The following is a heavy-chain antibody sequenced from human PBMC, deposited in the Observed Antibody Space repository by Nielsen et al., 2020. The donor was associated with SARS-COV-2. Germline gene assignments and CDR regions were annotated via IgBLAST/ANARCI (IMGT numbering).Heavy chain of an antibody. Sequence: ASVKVSCKASGYTFTNYGISWVRQAPGQGLEWMGWISAYNGNTNYAQRLQGRVTMTTDTSTSTAYMDLRSLRSDDTAVYYCARDQPYCSGGSCYLGSDYWGQGTLVTVSS. V-gene: IGHV1-18*04. J-gene: IGHJ4*02. D-gene: IGHD2-15*01. CDR1: GYTFTNYG. CDR2: ISAYNGNT. CDR3: ARDQPYCSGGSCYLGSDY.